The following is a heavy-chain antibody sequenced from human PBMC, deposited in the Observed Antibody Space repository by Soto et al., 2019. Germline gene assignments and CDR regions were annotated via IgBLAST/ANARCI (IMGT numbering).Heavy chain of an antibody. V-gene: IGHV3-74*01. D-gene: IGHD2-15*01. J-gene: IGHJ6*03. CDR1: GFTFSNYW. Sequence: EVQLVESGGGLVQPGGSLRLSCVASGFTFSNYWMYWVRQAPGEGLVWVSRINSDGSVSSYADSVKGRLTISRDNVKNTLYLQMDSLRAEDTAVYYCARGDCFGGTCYSLAGSFYYYMDVWGKGTTVTV. CDR2: INSDGSVS. CDR3: ARGDCFGGTCYSLAGSFYYYMDV.